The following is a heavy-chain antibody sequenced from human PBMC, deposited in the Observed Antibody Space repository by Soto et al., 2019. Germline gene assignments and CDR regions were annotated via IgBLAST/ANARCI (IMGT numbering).Heavy chain of an antibody. CDR3: AKDRDYFAS. J-gene: IGHJ4*02. CDR2: VSASGTT. CDR1: GFTFGSHA. V-gene: IGHV3-23*01. Sequence: GGSLRLSCEASGFTFGSHAMTWVRQAPGKGLEWVSGVSASGTTYYADSVNGRFTASRDNSKNTLYLQMSRLRAEDTAIYYCAKDRDYFASWGQGTLVTVSS.